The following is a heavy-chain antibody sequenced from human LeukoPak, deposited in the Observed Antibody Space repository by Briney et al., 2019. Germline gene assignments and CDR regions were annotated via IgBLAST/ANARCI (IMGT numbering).Heavy chain of an antibody. Sequence: PSETLSLTCAVYGGSFSGYYWSWIRQPPGKGLEWIGEINHSGSTNYNPSLKSRVTISVDTSKNQLSLKLSSVTAADTAVYYCARRPPALGAFDIWGQGTMVSVSS. J-gene: IGHJ3*02. D-gene: IGHD6-6*01. V-gene: IGHV4-34*01. CDR1: GGSFSGYY. CDR3: ARRPPALGAFDI. CDR2: INHSGST.